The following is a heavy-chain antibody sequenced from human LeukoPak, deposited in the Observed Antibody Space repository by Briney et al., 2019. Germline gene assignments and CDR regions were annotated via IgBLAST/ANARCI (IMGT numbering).Heavy chain of an antibody. CDR1: GFSFSSYA. Sequence: GGSLRLSCAASGFSFSSYAMSWVRQAPGKGLEWVSTISGSGGSTYYADSVKGRFTISRDTSENTLYLQMNSLRAEDTAVYYCAKSPIVDIVVLPAATYSGYFDSWGQGSLVTVSS. J-gene: IGHJ4*02. V-gene: IGHV3-23*01. D-gene: IGHD2-2*03. CDR3: AKSPIVDIVVLPAATYSGYFDS. CDR2: ISGSGGST.